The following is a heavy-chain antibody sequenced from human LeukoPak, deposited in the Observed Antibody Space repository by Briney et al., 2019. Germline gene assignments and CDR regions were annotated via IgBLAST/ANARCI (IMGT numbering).Heavy chain of an antibody. J-gene: IGHJ1*01. CDR1: GGSFSGYY. Sequence: SETLSLTCAVYGGSFSGYYWSWIRQPPGKGLEWIGEINHSGSTNYNPTLKSRVTISVDTSKNQFSLKVSSVTAADTAVYYCAREVEGVPAAYTNAEYFQHWGQGTLVTVSS. V-gene: IGHV4-34*01. CDR2: INHSGST. D-gene: IGHD2-2*01. CDR3: AREVEGVPAAYTNAEYFQH.